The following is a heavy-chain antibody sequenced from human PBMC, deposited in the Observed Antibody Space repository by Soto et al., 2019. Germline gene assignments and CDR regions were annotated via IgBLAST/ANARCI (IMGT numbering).Heavy chain of an antibody. Sequence: QVQLVQSGAEVKKPGSSVKVSCKASGGTFSSYAISWVRQAPGQGLEWMGGIIPIFGTANYAQKFQGRVTITADESTSTAYMELSSLRPEVTALYYCASSGPQYSNDDYCGEGTLVTVSS. CDR3: ASSGPQYSNDDY. V-gene: IGHV1-69*01. D-gene: IGHD4-4*01. CDR1: GGTFSSYA. J-gene: IGHJ4*02. CDR2: IIPIFGTA.